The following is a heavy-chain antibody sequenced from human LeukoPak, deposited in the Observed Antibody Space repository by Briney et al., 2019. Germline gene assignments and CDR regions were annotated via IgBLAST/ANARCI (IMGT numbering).Heavy chain of an antibody. D-gene: IGHD2/OR15-2a*01. CDR3: AGDRSGTTEY. J-gene: IGHJ1*01. Sequence: SETLSLTCTVSGGFISSSVYYWGWIRQPPGKGLEWIGSIYYSGSTDYNPSLKSRVTISVDTSKNQFSLKLSSVTAADTAVYYCAGDRSGTTEYWGQGTLVTVSS. CDR2: IYYSGST. CDR1: GGFISSSVYY. V-gene: IGHV4-39*07.